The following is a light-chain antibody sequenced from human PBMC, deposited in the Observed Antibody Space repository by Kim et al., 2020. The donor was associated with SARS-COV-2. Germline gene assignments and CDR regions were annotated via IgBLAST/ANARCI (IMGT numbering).Light chain of an antibody. CDR3: ESHNTSLTQSMV. CDR1: SSNIGAGYN. CDR2: DNN. V-gene: IGLV1-40*01. J-gene: IGLJ2*01. Sequence: QLVLTQPPSVSGAPGQRVTISCTGSSSNIGAGYNVHWYQQPPGTAPKLLIYDNNNRPSGVPDRFSGSKSGTSASLAITGLQTEDEAEFFCESHNTSLTQSMVYGGVAQLTLL.